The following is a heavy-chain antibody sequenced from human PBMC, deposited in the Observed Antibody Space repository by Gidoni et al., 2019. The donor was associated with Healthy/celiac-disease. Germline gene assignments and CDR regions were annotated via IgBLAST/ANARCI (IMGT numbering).Heavy chain of an antibody. CDR2: ISGSGGST. CDR3: AKDLWIQLWDYYYYGMDV. CDR1: GFTFSSYA. Sequence: EVQLLESGGGLVQPGGSLRLSCAASGFTFSSYAMSWVRQAPGKGLEWVSAISGSGGSTYYADSVKGRFTISRDNSKNTLYLQMNSLRAEDTAVYYCAKDLWIQLWDYYYYGMDVWAKGPRSPSP. D-gene: IGHD5-18*01. V-gene: IGHV3-23*01. J-gene: IGHJ6*02.